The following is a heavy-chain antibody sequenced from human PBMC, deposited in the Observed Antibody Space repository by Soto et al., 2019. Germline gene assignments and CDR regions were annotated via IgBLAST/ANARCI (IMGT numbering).Heavy chain of an antibody. CDR3: ARGSGLLLWFGEFVNWFDP. J-gene: IGHJ5*02. D-gene: IGHD3-10*01. CDR1: GGSISSGGYY. Sequence: SETLSLTCTVSGGSISSGGYYWSWIRQHPGKGLEWIGYIYYSGSTYYNPSLKSRVTISVDTSKNQFSLKLSSVTAADTAVYYCARGSGLLLWFGEFVNWFDPWGQGTLVTVSS. V-gene: IGHV4-31*03. CDR2: IYYSGST.